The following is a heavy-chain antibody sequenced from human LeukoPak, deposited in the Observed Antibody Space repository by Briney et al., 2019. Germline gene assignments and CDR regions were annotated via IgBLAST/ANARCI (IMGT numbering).Heavy chain of an antibody. J-gene: IGHJ5*02. D-gene: IGHD3-3*01. CDR3: ARSIYHTADNWFDP. CDR2: IYYSGGT. CDR1: GTSILSYY. V-gene: IGHV4-59*01. Sequence: SETLSLTCTVSGTSILSYYWTWIRQPPGKGLEWIGNIYYSGGTNYNPPLKSRVTISLDTSNNQFSLKLSSVTAADTAVYYCARSIYHTADNWFDPWGQGTLVTVSS.